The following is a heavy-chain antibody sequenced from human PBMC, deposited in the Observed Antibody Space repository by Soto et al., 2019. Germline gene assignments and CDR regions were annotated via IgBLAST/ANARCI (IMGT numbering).Heavy chain of an antibody. CDR2: IYYSGST. Sequence: ETLSLTCTVSGGSISSYYWSWIQQPPGKGLEWIGYIYYSGSTNYNPSLKSRVTISVDTSKNQFSLKLSSVTAADTAVYYCANSTGNYIDAFDIWGQGTMVTVS. V-gene: IGHV4-59*08. CDR1: GGSISSYY. CDR3: ANSTGNYIDAFDI. D-gene: IGHD1-7*01. J-gene: IGHJ3*02.